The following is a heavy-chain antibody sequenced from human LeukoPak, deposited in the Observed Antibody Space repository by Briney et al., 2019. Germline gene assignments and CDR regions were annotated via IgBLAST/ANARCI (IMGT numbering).Heavy chain of an antibody. J-gene: IGHJ4*02. D-gene: IGHD5/OR15-5a*01. CDR1: GGSFSGYY. CDR3: ARLVSVSGIDY. CDR2: INHSGST. V-gene: IGHV4-34*01. Sequence: SETLSLTCAVYGGSFSGYYWSWIRQPPGKGLEWIGEINHSGSTNYNPSLKSRVTISVDTSENQFSLKLSSVTAADTAVYYCARLVSVSGIDYWGQGTLVTVSS.